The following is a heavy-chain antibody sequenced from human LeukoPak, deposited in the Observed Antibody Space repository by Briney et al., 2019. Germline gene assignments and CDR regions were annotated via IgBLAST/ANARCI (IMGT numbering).Heavy chain of an antibody. CDR2: IYYSGST. Sequence: PSENLSLTCTVSGGSISSYYWSWIRQPPGKGLEWIGYIYYSGSTNYNPSLKSRVTISVDTSKNQFSLKLSSVTAADTAVYYCARSRSSAIRSWGQGTLVTVSS. CDR1: GGSISSYY. CDR3: ARSRSSAIRS. V-gene: IGHV4-59*01. J-gene: IGHJ4*02. D-gene: IGHD2-2*02.